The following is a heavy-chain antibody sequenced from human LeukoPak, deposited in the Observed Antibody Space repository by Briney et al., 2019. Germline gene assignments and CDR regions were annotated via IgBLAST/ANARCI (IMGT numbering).Heavy chain of an antibody. Sequence: GGSLRLSCAASGFTFSNYAMHWVRQAPGKGLEWVAFVRSDGNNKYYADSVKGRFTMSRDNFKNTLYLQMNSLRAEDTAVYYCAKDGAVAATLAIYYYYYMGVWGKGTTVTISS. CDR1: GFTFSNYA. CDR3: AKDGAVAATLAIYYYYYMGV. J-gene: IGHJ6*03. V-gene: IGHV3-30*02. CDR2: VRSDGNNK. D-gene: IGHD2-15*01.